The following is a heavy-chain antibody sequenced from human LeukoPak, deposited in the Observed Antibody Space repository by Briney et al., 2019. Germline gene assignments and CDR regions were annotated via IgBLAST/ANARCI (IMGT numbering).Heavy chain of an antibody. Sequence: GALRLSCAASGFTFSSYGMHWVRQAPGKGLEWVAVIWYDGSNKYYADSVKGRFTTSRDNSKNTLYLQMNGLRAEDTAVYYCAGEGIAVAGTLSYWGQGTLVTVSS. CDR1: GFTFSSYG. CDR3: AGEGIAVAGTLSY. V-gene: IGHV3-33*01. CDR2: IWYDGSNK. J-gene: IGHJ4*02. D-gene: IGHD6-19*01.